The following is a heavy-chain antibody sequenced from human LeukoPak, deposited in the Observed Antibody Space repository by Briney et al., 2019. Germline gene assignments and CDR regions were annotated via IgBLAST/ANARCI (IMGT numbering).Heavy chain of an antibody. CDR1: GFTFSSYG. Sequence: GGSLRLSCAASGFTFSSYGMHWVRQAPGKGLEWVSSISSSSSYIYYADSVKGRFTISRDNAKNSLYLQMNSLRAEDTAVYYCARDKQYSGSYNPFDYWGQGTLVTVSS. CDR3: ARDKQYSGSYNPFDY. V-gene: IGHV3-21*01. J-gene: IGHJ4*02. D-gene: IGHD1-26*01. CDR2: ISSSSSYI.